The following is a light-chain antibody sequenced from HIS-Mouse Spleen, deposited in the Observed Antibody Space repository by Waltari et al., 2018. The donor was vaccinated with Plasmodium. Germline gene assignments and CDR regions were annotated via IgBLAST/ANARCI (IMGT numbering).Light chain of an antibody. CDR2: KDS. Sequence: SYELTQPPSVSVSPGQTARITCSGDALPTQYAYWYQQKPGQAPALVIYKDSERPSGIPERFSGSSSGTTVTLTISGVQAEDEADYYCQSADSSGTYVFGTGTKVTVL. CDR3: QSADSSGTYV. CDR1: ALPTQY. J-gene: IGLJ1*01. V-gene: IGLV3-25*03.